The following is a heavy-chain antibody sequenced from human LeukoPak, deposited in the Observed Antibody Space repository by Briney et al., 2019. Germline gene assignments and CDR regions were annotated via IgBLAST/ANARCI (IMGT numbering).Heavy chain of an antibody. Sequence: SETLSLTCTVSGGSISSSSYYWGWIRQPPGKGLEYIGNIYYSGSTYYNPSLKSRITISVDTSRDQFSLRLSSVTATDTAVYYCASYYYGSGIRAFDIWGQGTMVTVSS. CDR2: IYYSGST. CDR1: GGSISSSSYY. CDR3: ASYYYGSGIRAFDI. V-gene: IGHV4-39*01. D-gene: IGHD3-10*01. J-gene: IGHJ3*02.